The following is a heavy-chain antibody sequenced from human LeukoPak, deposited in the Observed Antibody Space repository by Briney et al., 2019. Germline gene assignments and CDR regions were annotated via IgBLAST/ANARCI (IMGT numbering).Heavy chain of an antibody. CDR3: ARLVSSGWSTRHAWFDP. CDR2: IYPGHSDT. D-gene: IGHD6-19*01. Sequence: GESLKISCKGSGYSFTSYWIGWVRKMPGKGLEWMGIIYPGHSDTRYSPSFQGQVHISADKSISTAYLQWSSLKASDTAMYYCARLVSSGWSTRHAWFDPWGQGTLVTVSS. J-gene: IGHJ5*02. V-gene: IGHV5-51*01. CDR1: GYSFTSYW.